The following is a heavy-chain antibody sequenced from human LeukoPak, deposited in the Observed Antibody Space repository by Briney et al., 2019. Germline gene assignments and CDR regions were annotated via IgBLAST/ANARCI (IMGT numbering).Heavy chain of an antibody. CDR2: IIPILGIA. D-gene: IGHD3-10*01. CDR1: GGTFSSYA. CDR3: AIGNRVPEKGSGSYYPPNWFDP. Sequence: SVKVSCKASGGTFSSYAISWVRQAPGQGLEWMGRIIPILGIANYAQKFQGRVTITADNSQSNAYMELSSLRSEDTAVYYCAIGNRVPEKGSGSYYPPNWFDPWGQGTLVTVSS. J-gene: IGHJ5*02. V-gene: IGHV1-69*04.